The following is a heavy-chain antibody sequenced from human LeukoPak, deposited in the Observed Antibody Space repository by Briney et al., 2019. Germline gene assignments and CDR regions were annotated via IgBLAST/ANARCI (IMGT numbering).Heavy chain of an antibody. V-gene: IGHV3-49*03. CDR2: IRSKAYGGTT. CDR3: TRDHSKTPTPGRFLEWLLQFDY. Sequence: GGSLRLSCAASGFTFDDYAMSWFRQAPGKGLEWVGLIRSKAYGGTTEYAASVKGRFTISRDDSKSIAYLQMNSLKTEDTAVYYCTRDHSKTPTPGRFLEWLLQFDYWGQGTLVTVSS. D-gene: IGHD3-3*01. J-gene: IGHJ4*02. CDR1: GFTFDDYA.